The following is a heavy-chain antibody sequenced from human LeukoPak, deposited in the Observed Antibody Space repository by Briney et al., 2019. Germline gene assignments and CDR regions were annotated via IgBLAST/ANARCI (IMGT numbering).Heavy chain of an antibody. J-gene: IGHJ6*02. CDR2: MNPNSGNT. D-gene: IGHD3-22*01. V-gene: IGHV1-8*02. CDR1: GYTFTSYD. CDR3: ARDSKYYYDSSGYQGPYYGMDV. Sequence: ASVKVSCKASGYTFTSYDINWVRQATGQGLEWMGWMNPNSGNTGYAQKLQGRVTMTTDTSTSTAYMELRSLRSDDTAVYYCARDSKYYYDSSGYQGPYYGMDVWGQGTTVTVSS.